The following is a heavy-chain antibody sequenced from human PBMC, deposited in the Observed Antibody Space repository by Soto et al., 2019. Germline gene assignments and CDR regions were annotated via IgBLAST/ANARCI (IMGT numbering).Heavy chain of an antibody. CDR2: ISYDGSNK. Sequence: QVQLVESGGGVVQPGRSLRLSCAASGFTFSSYGMHWVRQAPGKGLEWVAVISYDGSNKYYADSVKGRFTISRDNSKNTLYLQMNSLRAEDTAVYYCAKDFVSSSSGWYFDYWGQGTLVTVSS. D-gene: IGHD6-19*01. V-gene: IGHV3-30*18. CDR3: AKDFVSSSSGWYFDY. CDR1: GFTFSSYG. J-gene: IGHJ4*02.